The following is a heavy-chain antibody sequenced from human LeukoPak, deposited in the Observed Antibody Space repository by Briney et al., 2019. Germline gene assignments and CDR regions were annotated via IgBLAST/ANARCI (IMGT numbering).Heavy chain of an antibody. CDR1: GDSMSTYY. CDR3: ARGVGSGYTDD. V-gene: IGHV4-59*01. Sequence: KPSETLSLTCTVSGDSMSTYYWTWIRQPPGKGLEWIGYIYNSGSTNYNPSLKSRVTISVDTSKNQFSLKLTSVTAADTAVYYCARGVGSGYTDDWGQVTLVTVSS. D-gene: IGHD3-22*01. CDR2: IYNSGST. J-gene: IGHJ4*02.